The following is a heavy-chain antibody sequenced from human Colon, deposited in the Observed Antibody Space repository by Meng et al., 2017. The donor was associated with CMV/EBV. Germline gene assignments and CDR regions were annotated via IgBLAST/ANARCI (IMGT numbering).Heavy chain of an antibody. CDR2: ISGSGDTT. V-gene: IGHV3-23*01. CDR1: GFSFSTHG. J-gene: IGHJ6*02. D-gene: IGHD5-12*01. CDR3: AKDRTVGGYTFGLDV. Sequence: GESLKISCAAAGFSFSTHGMNWVRQAPGKGLEWVSGISGSGDTTHYADSVKGRFTISRDNAKNSLYLQMDSLRAADTAVYYCAKDRTVGGYTFGLDVWGQGTTVTVSS.